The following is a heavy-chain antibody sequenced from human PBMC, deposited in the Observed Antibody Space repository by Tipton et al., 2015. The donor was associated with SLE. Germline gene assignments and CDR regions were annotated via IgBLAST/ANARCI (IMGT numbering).Heavy chain of an antibody. CDR3: AGGTGAYFDH. D-gene: IGHD3-16*01. V-gene: IGHV3-74*01. CDR1: GFTFHNYW. J-gene: IGHJ4*02. Sequence: PLRLSCAASGFTFHNYWMHWVRQAPGKGLVWVSRLSTDGSVTTYADSVKGRLTISRDNAKNTLYLPMNRLRVEDTAVYYCAGGTGAYFDHWGQGTLVTVSS. CDR2: LSTDGSVT.